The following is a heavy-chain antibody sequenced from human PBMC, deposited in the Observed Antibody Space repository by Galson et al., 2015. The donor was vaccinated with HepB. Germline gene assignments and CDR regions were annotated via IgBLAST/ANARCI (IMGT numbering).Heavy chain of an antibody. CDR2: INTNTGNP. J-gene: IGHJ4*02. V-gene: IGHV7-4-1*02. Sequence: SVKASCKASGYTFTSYAMNWVRQAPGQGLEWMGWINTNTGNPTYAQGFTGRFVFSLDTSVSTAYLQISSLKAEDTAVYYCAREGYYYDSSGYYLYYVDYWGQGTLVTVSS. CDR1: GYTFTSYA. D-gene: IGHD3-22*01. CDR3: AREGYYYDSSGYYLYYVDY.